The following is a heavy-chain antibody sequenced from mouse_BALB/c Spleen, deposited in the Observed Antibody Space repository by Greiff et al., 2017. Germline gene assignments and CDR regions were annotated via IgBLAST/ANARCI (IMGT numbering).Heavy chain of an antibody. Sequence: EVHLVESGGGLVKPGGSLKLSCAASGFTFSDYYMYWVRQTPEKRLEWVATISDGGSYTYYPDSVKGRFTISRDNAKNNLYLQMSSLKSEDTAMYYCARGPKYGNYGWYFDVWGAGTTVTVSS. V-gene: IGHV5-4*02. CDR1: GFTFSDYY. D-gene: IGHD2-10*02. CDR3: ARGPKYGNYGWYFDV. CDR2: ISDGGSYT. J-gene: IGHJ1*01.